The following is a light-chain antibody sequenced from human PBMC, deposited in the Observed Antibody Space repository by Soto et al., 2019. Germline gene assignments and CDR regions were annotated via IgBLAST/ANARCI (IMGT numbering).Light chain of an antibody. Sequence: QSVLTQPPSASGTPGQRVTISCSGSSSKIGSNYVYWYQQVPGTAPKLLIYRNNQRPSGVPDRFSGSKSGTSASLAISGLRSEDEADYYCAGWDDSLSGVVFGGGTKVTVL. CDR3: AGWDDSLSGVV. V-gene: IGLV1-47*01. CDR2: RNN. CDR1: SSKIGSNY. J-gene: IGLJ2*01.